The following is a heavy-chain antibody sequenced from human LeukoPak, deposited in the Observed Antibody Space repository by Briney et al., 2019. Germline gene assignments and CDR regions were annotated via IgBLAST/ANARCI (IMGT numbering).Heavy chain of an antibody. J-gene: IGHJ4*02. V-gene: IGHV1-2*02. CDR1: GYTFTGYY. CDR2: INPNSGGT. CDR3: ARDPGIAVAGTGPKRYFDY. Sequence: ASVKVSCKASGYTFTGYYMHWVRQAPGQGLEWMGWINPNSGGTNYAQKFQGRVTMTRDTSTSTVYMELSSLRSEDTAVYYCARDPGIAVAGTGPKRYFDYWGQGTLVTVSS. D-gene: IGHD6-19*01.